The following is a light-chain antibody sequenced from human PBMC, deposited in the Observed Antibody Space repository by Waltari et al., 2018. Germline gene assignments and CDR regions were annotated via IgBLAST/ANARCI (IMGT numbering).Light chain of an antibody. Sequence: QSVLIQSPSASGTPGQRVTIHCTGSSSSIGSHTVNWYKRVPGTAPKLRISTNNQRPSGVPDRFSGSKSGTSASLAISGLQSEDEADYFCAAWDDSLNGWVFGGGTKLSVL. CDR3: AAWDDSLNGWV. J-gene: IGLJ3*02. CDR1: SSSIGSHT. CDR2: TNN. V-gene: IGLV1-44*01.